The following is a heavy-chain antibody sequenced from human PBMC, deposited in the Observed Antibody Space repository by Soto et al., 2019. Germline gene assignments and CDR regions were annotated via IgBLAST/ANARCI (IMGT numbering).Heavy chain of an antibody. V-gene: IGHV1-46*01. CDR2: INPSGGST. D-gene: IGHD6-25*01. Sequence: QVQLVQSGAEVKKPGASVKVSCKASGYTFTSYYMHWMRQAPGQGLEWMGIINPSGGSTSYAQKFQGRVTMTRDTSTSTVYMELRSLRSDDTAVYYCARGTATMVWIFDYWGQGTLVTVSS. J-gene: IGHJ4*02. CDR1: GYTFTSYY. CDR3: ARGTATMVWIFDY.